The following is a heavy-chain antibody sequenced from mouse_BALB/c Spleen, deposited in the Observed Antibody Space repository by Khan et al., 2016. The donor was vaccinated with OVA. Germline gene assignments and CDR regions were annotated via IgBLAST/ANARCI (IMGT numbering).Heavy chain of an antibody. V-gene: IGHV1-77*01. J-gene: IGHJ2*01. CDR1: GYTFTYYV. D-gene: IGHD2-3*01. Sequence: QVQLKESGPELVKPGASVKMSCKASGYTFTYYVITWVKQRTGQGLEWIGEIYPGSDNAYYNERFKVKATLTADKSSNTTHMQLSSLTSEDSAVYYCARGDGYYVYFDYWGQGTTLTVSS. CDR2: IYPGSDNA. CDR3: ARGDGYYVYFDY.